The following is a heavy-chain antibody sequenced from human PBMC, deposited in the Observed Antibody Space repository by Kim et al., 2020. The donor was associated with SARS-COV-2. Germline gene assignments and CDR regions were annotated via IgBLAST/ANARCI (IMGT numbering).Heavy chain of an antibody. CDR3: ARWDQEYYQY. V-gene: IGHV3-53*01. CDR1: GFTVSSNY. J-gene: IGHJ1*01. D-gene: IGHD2-8*01. CDR2: IYSAGTT. Sequence: GGSLRLSCAASGFTVSSNYMSWVRQAPGKGLEWVSFIYSAGTTKYADSVMGRFAISRDTTKNTLFLQMNSLSAEDTAVYYCARWDQEYYQYWGQGTLVTVSS.